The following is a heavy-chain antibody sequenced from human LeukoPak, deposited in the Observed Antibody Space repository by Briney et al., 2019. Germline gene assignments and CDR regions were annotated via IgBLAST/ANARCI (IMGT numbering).Heavy chain of an antibody. D-gene: IGHD3-22*01. CDR3: AKDSAMIVVDLFDY. CDR2: ISYDGSNK. J-gene: IGHJ4*02. V-gene: IGHV3-30-3*01. CDR1: GFTFSSYA. Sequence: PGRSLRLSCAASGFTFSSYAMHWVRQAPGKGLEWVAVISYDGSNKYYADSVKGRFTISRDNSKNTLYLQMNSLRAEDTAVYYCAKDSAMIVVDLFDYWGRGTLVTVSS.